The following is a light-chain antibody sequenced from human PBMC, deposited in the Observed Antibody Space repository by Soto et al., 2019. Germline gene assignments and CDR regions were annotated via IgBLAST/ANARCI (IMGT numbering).Light chain of an antibody. Sequence: QFALTQPASVSGSPGQSITISCTGSSSDIGGYNYVSWYQQHPGKAPKLLIYDVTYRPSGISDRFSGSKSGNTASLTISGLQPDDEADYYCSSYGASSTLFGGGTKLTVL. CDR1: SSDIGGYNY. J-gene: IGLJ2*01. CDR2: DVT. V-gene: IGLV2-14*03. CDR3: SSYGASSTL.